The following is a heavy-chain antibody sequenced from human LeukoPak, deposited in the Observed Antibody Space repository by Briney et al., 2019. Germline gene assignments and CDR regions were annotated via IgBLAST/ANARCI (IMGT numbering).Heavy chain of an antibody. D-gene: IGHD3-10*01. J-gene: IGHJ4*02. V-gene: IGHV4-34*01. Sequence: SETLSLTCAVYGGSFSGYYWSWIRQPPGKGLEWIGEINHSGSTNYNPSLKSRVTISVDTSKNQFSLKLSSVTAADTAVYYCARGEIREYYFDYWGQGTLVTVSS. CDR3: ARGEIREYYFDY. CDR1: GGSFSGYY. CDR2: INHSGST.